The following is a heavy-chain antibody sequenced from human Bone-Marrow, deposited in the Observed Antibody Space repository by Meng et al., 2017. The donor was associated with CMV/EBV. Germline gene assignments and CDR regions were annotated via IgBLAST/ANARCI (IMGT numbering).Heavy chain of an antibody. D-gene: IGHD3-3*01. CDR2: IHPIPGST. CDR1: GYTFTNYS. Sequence: ASVKVSCKASGYTFTNYSVHWVRQAPGQGLEWLGIIHPIPGSTIYAQKFQGRVTMTRDTSTSTVYMELSSLRSEDTAVYYCARDRVARYDFWSGYYEGGVGDGMDVWGQGTTVTVSS. J-gene: IGHJ6*02. V-gene: IGHV1-46*01. CDR3: ARDRVARYDFWSGYYEGGVGDGMDV.